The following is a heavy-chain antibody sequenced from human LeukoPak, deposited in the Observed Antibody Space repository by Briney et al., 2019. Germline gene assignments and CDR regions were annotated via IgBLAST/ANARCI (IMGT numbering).Heavy chain of an antibody. D-gene: IGHD3-9*01. CDR3: ARHLRWADILTGFSLFDY. J-gene: IGHJ4*02. CDR2: IYYSGST. CDR1: GGSISSSSYY. Sequence: PSETLSLTCTVSGGSISSSSYYWGWIRQPPGKGLEWIGSIYYSGSTYYNPSLKSRVTISVDTSKNQFSLKLSSVTAADTAVYYCARHLRWADILTGFSLFDYWGQGTLVTVSS. V-gene: IGHV4-39*01.